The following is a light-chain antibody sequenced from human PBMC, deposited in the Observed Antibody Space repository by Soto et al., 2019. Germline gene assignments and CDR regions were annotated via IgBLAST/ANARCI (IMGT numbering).Light chain of an antibody. CDR2: AAS. V-gene: IGKV1-5*01. CDR3: QQHNTYPLT. Sequence: DIQMTQSPSTLSASVGDRVTITCRASQSISSWLAWYQQKPGKAPKLLIYAASSLESGVPSRFSGSASGTEFTLTISSLQPDDLATYYCQQHNTYPLTFGGGTKVDIK. CDR1: QSISSW. J-gene: IGKJ4*01.